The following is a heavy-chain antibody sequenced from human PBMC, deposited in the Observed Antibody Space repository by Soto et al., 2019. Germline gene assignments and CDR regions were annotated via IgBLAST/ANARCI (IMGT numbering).Heavy chain of an antibody. J-gene: IGHJ4*02. CDR2: ITSDGGTI. D-gene: IGHD3-10*01. V-gene: IGHV3-11*01. CDR3: GRRYYGSGSYI. Sequence: QVQLVESGGGLVKPGGSLRLSCAGSGFTFSDYYMSWIRQAPGKGLEWVAYITSDGGTIYYADSVKGRFTISRDNAKSSLYLQMNSLRVYDTAVYYCGRRYYGSGSYIWGQGTPVTVSS. CDR1: GFTFSDYY.